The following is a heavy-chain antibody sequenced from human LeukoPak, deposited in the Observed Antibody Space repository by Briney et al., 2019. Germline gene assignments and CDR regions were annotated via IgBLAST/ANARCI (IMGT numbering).Heavy chain of an antibody. CDR3: ATSYYYDSSGYYRHYYYYYMDV. J-gene: IGHJ6*03. D-gene: IGHD3-22*01. Sequence: PSETLSLTCTVSGGSISSSSYYWGWIRQPPGKGLEWIGSIYYSGSTYYNPSLKSRVTISVDTSKNQFSLKLSSVTAADTAVYYCATSYYYDSSGYYRHYYYYYMDVWGKGTTVTISS. V-gene: IGHV4-39*07. CDR2: IYYSGST. CDR1: GGSISSSSYY.